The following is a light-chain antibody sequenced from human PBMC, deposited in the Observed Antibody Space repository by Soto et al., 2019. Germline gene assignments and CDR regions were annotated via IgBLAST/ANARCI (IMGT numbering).Light chain of an antibody. Sequence: VLTPSPATLSLSPGERATLSCRARQSVSSYLAWYQQKPGQAPRLLIYDASTRATGIPARFSGSGSGTDFTLTISSLEPEDFAVYYCQQRSNWPRTFGQGTKVDIK. CDR3: QQRSNWPRT. J-gene: IGKJ1*01. CDR2: DAS. V-gene: IGKV3-11*01. CDR1: QSVSSY.